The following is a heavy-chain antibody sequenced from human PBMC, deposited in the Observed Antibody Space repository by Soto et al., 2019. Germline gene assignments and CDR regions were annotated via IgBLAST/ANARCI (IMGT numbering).Heavy chain of an antibody. V-gene: IGHV5-51*01. CDR2: IYPGDSDT. CDR1: GYSFTSYW. CDR3: ARHASFSAARPPRELDY. D-gene: IGHD6-6*01. Sequence: SLKISCKGSGYSFTSYWIGWVRQMPGKGLEWMGIIYPGDSDTRYSPSFQGQVTISADKSISTAYLQWSSLKASDTAMYYCARHASFSAARPPRELDYWGQGTQVTVSS. J-gene: IGHJ4*02.